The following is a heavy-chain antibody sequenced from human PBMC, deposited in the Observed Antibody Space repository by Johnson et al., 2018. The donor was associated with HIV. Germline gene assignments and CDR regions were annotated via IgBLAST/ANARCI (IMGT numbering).Heavy chain of an antibody. CDR1: GFTFSDYY. CDR3: ARRSWAFDAFDI. J-gene: IGHJ3*02. Sequence: QVQLVESGGGLVKPGGSLRLSCAASGFTFSDYYMSWIRQAPGKGLEWVSYISSRGSTIYYADSVKGRFTISRDNSKNTLYLQMNSLRAEDTAVYYCARRSWAFDAFDIWGQGTMVTVSS. CDR2: ISSRGSTI. D-gene: IGHD1-26*01. V-gene: IGHV3-11*04.